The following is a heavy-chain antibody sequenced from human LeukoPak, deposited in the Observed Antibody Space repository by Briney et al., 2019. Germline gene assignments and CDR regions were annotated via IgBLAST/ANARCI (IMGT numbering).Heavy chain of an antibody. CDR2: IGTAGDT. V-gene: IGHV3-13*01. CDR3: ARSAAAGRIVATFGY. J-gene: IGHJ4*02. Sequence: GGSLRLSCAASGFTFSSYDMHWVRQATGKGLEWVSAIGTAGDTYYPGSVKGRFTISRDNSKNTLYLQMNSLRAEDTAVYYCARSAAAGRIVATFGYWGQGTLVIVSS. CDR1: GFTFSSYD. D-gene: IGHD5-12*01.